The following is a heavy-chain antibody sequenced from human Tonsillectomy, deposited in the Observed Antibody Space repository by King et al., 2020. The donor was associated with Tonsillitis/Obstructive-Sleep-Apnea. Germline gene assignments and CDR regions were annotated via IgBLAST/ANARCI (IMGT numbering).Heavy chain of an antibody. CDR3: ATLRGFVDTSKADVSWFDP. D-gene: IGHD5-18*01. J-gene: IGHJ5*02. Sequence: VQLVESGAEVKKPGASVKVSCKASGYSFTSYDIIWVRQATGQGLEWMGWMNPNSGDTGYAQKVQGRVTMTRDTSTGTAYMDLSSLRFEDTAVYYCATLRGFVDTSKADVSWFDPWGQGTLVTVSS. V-gene: IGHV1-8*01. CDR2: MNPNSGDT. CDR1: GYSFTSYD.